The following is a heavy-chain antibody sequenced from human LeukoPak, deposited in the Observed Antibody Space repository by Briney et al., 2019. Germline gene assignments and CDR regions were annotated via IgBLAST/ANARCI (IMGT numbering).Heavy chain of an antibody. D-gene: IGHD6-6*01. CDR2: ISYDGSNK. CDR3: AREPLWYSSPSKGYYYYGMDV. Sequence: SGGSLRLSCAASGFTFSSYAMHWVRQAPGKGLEWVAVISYDGSNKYYADSVKGRFTISRDNSKKTLYLHMNSLRAGDTAVYYCAREPLWYSSPSKGYYYYGMDVWGQGTTVTVSS. V-gene: IGHV3-30-3*01. J-gene: IGHJ6*02. CDR1: GFTFSSYA.